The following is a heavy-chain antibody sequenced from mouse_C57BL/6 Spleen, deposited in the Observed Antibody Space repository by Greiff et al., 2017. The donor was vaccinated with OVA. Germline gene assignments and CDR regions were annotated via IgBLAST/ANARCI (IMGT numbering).Heavy chain of an antibody. CDR2: INPNNGGT. J-gene: IGHJ4*01. V-gene: IGHV1-18*01. CDR1: GYTFTDYN. CDR3: ARRGITTVVAPSMAMDD. Sequence: EVQLQQSGPELVKPGASVKIPCKASGYTFTDYNMDWVKQSHGKSLEWIGDINPNNGGTIYNQKFKGKATLTVDKSSSTAYMELRSLTSEDTAVYYCARRGITTVVAPSMAMDDWGQGTSVTVSS. D-gene: IGHD1-1*01.